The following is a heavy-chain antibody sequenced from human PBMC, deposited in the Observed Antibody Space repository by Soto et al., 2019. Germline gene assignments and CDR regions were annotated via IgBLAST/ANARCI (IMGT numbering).Heavy chain of an antibody. CDR2: IYYSGST. J-gene: IGHJ4*02. CDR1: GGSISSSSYY. CDR3: ARLPDLSYFDY. V-gene: IGHV4-39*01. Sequence: QLQLQESGPGLVKPSETLSLTCTVSGGSISSSSYYWGWIRQPPGKGLEWIGSIYYSGSTYYNPSLKSRVTISVDTSKNQFSLKLSSVTAADTAVYYCARLPDLSYFDYWGQGTLVTVSS.